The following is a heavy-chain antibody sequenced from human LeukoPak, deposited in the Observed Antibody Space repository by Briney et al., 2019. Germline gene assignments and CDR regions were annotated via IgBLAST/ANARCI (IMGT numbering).Heavy chain of an antibody. CDR2: IRSEAYGGTT. Sequence: GGSLRLSCTASGFTFGDYAMSWVRQAPGKGLEWVGFIRSEAYGGTTEYAASVKGRFTISRDDSKSIAYLQMNSLKTEDTAVYYCTRDRRYGSGSFYYYYGMDVWGQGTTVTVPS. V-gene: IGHV3-49*04. CDR1: GFTFGDYA. CDR3: TRDRRYGSGSFYYYYGMDV. J-gene: IGHJ6*02. D-gene: IGHD3-10*01.